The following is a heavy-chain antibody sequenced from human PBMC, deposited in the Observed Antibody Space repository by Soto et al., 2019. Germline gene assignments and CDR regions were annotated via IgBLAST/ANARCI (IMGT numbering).Heavy chain of an antibody. J-gene: IGHJ6*03. D-gene: IGHD3-3*01. CDR2: ISSNGGST. CDR1: GFTFSSYA. Sequence: EVQLVETGGGLVQPGGSLRLSCAASGFTFSSYAMQWVRQAPGKGLEYVAAISSNGGSTYYANSVKGRFTISRDNSKNTLYLQMGSLRAEDIAVYYCARLKSLFGVVINYYYYMYVWGKGTTVTVSS. V-gene: IGHV3-64*01. CDR3: ARLKSLFGVVINYYYYMYV.